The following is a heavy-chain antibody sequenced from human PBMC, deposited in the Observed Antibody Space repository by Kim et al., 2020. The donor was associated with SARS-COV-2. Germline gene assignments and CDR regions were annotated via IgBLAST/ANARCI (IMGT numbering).Heavy chain of an antibody. V-gene: IGHV7-4-1*02. Sequence: ASVKVSCKASGYTFTSYAMNWVRQAPGQGLEWMGWISTNTGNPTYAQGFTGRFVYSLDTSVSTAYLQISSLKAEDTAVYYCAITYYYDSSGYYLDYWGQGTLVTVSS. CDR3: AITYYYDSSGYYLDY. J-gene: IGHJ4*02. CDR1: GYTFTSYA. CDR2: ISTNTGNP. D-gene: IGHD3-22*01.